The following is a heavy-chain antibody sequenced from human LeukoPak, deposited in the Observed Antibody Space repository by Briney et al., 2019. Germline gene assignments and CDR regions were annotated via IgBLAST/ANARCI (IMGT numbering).Heavy chain of an antibody. J-gene: IGHJ4*02. D-gene: IGHD3-16*01. CDR3: ARDRPLGGVSMNFDY. CDR2: ISYDGSNK. CDR1: GFTFSSYA. V-gene: IGHV3-30*04. Sequence: GRSLRLSCAASGFTFSSYAMHWVRQAPGKGLEWVAVISYDGSNKYYADSVKGRFTISRDNSKNTLYLQMNSLRAEDTAVYYCARDRPLGGVSMNFDYWGQGTLVTVSS.